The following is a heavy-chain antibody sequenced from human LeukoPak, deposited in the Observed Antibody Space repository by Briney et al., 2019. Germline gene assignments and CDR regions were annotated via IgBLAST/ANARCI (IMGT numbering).Heavy chain of an antibody. D-gene: IGHD2-2*01. CDR1: GFTLSSYW. CDR2: INSDGSST. V-gene: IGHV3-74*01. J-gene: IGHJ6*02. CDR3: ARGSQRGAAANYYGMDV. Sequence: TGGSLRLSCAASGFTLSSYWMHWVRHAPGKGLVWVSRINSDGSSTTYADSVKGRFTISRDNAKNTLYLQMNSLRAEDTAVYHCARGSQRGAAANYYGMDVWGQGTTVTVSS.